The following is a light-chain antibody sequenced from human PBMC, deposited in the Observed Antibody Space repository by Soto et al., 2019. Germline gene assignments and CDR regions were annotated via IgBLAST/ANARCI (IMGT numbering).Light chain of an antibody. CDR3: QAWDNSVI. CDR1: RLGGKY. Sequence: SSELIQPPSVSVSPGQTATMTCSGDRLGGKYVCWYQQKPGQSPVLVIYDDNKRPSGIPERFSGSNSGNTATLTISGTQPMDEADYYCQAWDNSVIFGGGTKLTVL. J-gene: IGLJ2*01. V-gene: IGLV3-1*01. CDR2: DDN.